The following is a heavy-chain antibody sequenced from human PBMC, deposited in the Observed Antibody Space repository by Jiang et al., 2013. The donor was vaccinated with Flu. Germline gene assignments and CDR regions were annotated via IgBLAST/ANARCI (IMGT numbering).Heavy chain of an antibody. CDR1: GGSISSHY. Sequence: GPGLVKPSETLSLTCTVSGGSISSHYWSWIRQPPGKGLEWIAFIYYTGSTNYNPSLKSRVTISVDSSSHQFSLRLSSVTAADTAVYYCARGWGYYDYWGQGTLVTVSS. V-gene: IGHV4-59*11. CDR2: IYYTGST. J-gene: IGHJ4*02. D-gene: IGHD7-27*01. CDR3: ARGWGYYDY.